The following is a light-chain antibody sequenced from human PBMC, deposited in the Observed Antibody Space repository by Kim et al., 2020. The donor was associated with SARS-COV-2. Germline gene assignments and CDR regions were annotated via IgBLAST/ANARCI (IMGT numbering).Light chain of an antibody. CDR1: EGHSSYI. Sequence: SSKPTGTLSEGHSSYIIAWHQQQPGKAPRYLMKLEGSGSYNKGSGAPDLFSGSSYGADRYLTISHLQSEDEADYYCETWDSNTWVFGGGTQLTVL. CDR3: ETWDSNTWV. CDR2: LEGSGSY. J-gene: IGLJ3*02. V-gene: IGLV4-60*03.